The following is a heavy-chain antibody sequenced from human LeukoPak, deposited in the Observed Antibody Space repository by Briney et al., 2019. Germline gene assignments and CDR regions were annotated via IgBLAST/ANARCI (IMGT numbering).Heavy chain of an antibody. CDR2: IYSGGST. V-gene: IGHV3-66*01. CDR1: GXTVSSNY. Sequence: PGRSLRLSCAASGXTVSSNYMSWVRQAPGKGLEWVSVIYSGGSTYYAGSVKGRFTISRDNSKNTLYLQMNSLRAEDTAVYYCAREVTGGSSSYYFDYWGQGTLVTVSS. D-gene: IGHD6-6*01. CDR3: AREVTGGSSSYYFDY. J-gene: IGHJ4*02.